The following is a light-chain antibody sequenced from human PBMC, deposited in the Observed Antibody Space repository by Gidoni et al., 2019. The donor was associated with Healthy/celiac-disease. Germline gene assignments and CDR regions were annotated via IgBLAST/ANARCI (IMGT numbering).Light chain of an antibody. CDR2: WAS. CDR1: QSVLYTSNHKNY. V-gene: IGKV4-1*01. Sequence: DIVMTQSPDSLAASLGERATINCKSSQSVLYTSNHKNYLAWYQQKPGQHPKLLIYWASTRESGVPDRFSGSGSGTDFTLTISSLQAEDVAVYYCQQYYSTPPRTFGQGTKVEIK. J-gene: IGKJ1*01. CDR3: QQYYSTPPRT.